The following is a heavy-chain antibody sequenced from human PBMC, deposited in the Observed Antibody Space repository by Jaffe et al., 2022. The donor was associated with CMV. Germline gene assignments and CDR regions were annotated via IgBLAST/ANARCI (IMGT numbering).Heavy chain of an antibody. CDR2: ISESGSSR. J-gene: IGHJ4*02. V-gene: IGHV3-23*04. CDR3: ATPAAYGYDVDY. CDR1: GFTISTYA. Sequence: EVQLVESGGGLVQPGGSLRLSCAASGFTISTYAMSWVRQAPGKGLEWVSSISESGSSRYYADSVKGRFTISRDSSKNTVYLQMNSLRAEDTAVYYCATPAAYGYDVDYWGQGTLVTVSS. D-gene: IGHD5-12*01.